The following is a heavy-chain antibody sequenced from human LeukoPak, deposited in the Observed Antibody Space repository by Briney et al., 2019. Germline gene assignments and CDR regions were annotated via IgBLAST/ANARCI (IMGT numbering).Heavy chain of an antibody. CDR1: GYSFTTYG. V-gene: IGHV5-51*01. CDR2: IYPGDSDT. J-gene: IGHJ5*02. D-gene: IGHD3-10*01. Sequence: GESLKISCKGSGYSFTTYGIVWLRQMPGKGLEWIGIIYPGDSDTRYSPSFQGQVTLSADKSITTAYLQWSSLKASDTATYYCARRGENWFDPWGQGTLVTVSS. CDR3: ARRGENWFDP.